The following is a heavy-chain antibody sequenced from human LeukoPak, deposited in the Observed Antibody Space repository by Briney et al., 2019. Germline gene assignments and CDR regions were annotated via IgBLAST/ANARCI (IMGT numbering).Heavy chain of an antibody. D-gene: IGHD1-26*01. CDR3: ASLLAYYFDY. CDR1: GGSLSSSSYY. V-gene: IGHV4-39*01. CDR2: IYYSGST. Sequence: SETLSLTCTVSGGSLSSSSYYWGWIRQPPGKGLEWLGSIYYSGSTYYNPSLKSRVTISVYTSKNQFSLKLSSVTAADTAVYYCASLLAYYFDYWGQGTLVTVSS. J-gene: IGHJ4*02.